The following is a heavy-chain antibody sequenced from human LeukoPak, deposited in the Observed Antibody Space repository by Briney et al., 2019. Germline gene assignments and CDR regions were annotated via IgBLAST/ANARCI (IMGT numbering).Heavy chain of an antibody. J-gene: IGHJ4*02. CDR3: AKGTPSSSWYYHDYCDY. CDR2: ISWDGGST. D-gene: IGHD6-13*01. V-gene: IGHV3-43*01. Sequence: PGGSLRLSCAASGFTFSNYSMHWVRQAPGKGLEWVSHISWDGGSTYYADSVKGRFTISRDNSKNSLYLQMNSLRTEDTALYYCAKGTPSSSWYYHDYCDYWGQGTLVTVSS. CDR1: GFTFSNYS.